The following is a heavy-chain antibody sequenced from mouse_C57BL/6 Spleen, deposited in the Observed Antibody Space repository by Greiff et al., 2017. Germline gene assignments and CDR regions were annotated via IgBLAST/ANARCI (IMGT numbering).Heavy chain of an antibody. J-gene: IGHJ2*01. CDR3: AREGVLFDY. V-gene: IGHV5-4*01. Sequence: DVQVVESGGGLVKPGGSLKLSCAASGFTFSSYAMSWVRQSPEKRLEWVAPISDGGSYSYYPDNVKGRFTISRDNAKSNLYLQMSHLRSEDTAMYYCAREGVLFDYWGQGTTLTVSS. CDR1: GFTFSSYA. CDR2: ISDGGSYS.